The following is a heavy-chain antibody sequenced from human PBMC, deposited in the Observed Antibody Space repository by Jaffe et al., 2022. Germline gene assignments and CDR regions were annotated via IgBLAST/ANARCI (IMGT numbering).Heavy chain of an antibody. Sequence: EVQLLESGGGLIQPGGSLRLSCAASGFTFSNYAMSWVRQAPGKGLEWVSEITAGGGTTFYADSVKGRFTISRDNSKNTLYLQMNSLRPEDTAVYYCAKDLRSYYDFWRWGQGTLVTVSS. CDR1: GFTFSNYA. CDR2: ITAGGGTT. D-gene: IGHD3-3*01. J-gene: IGHJ1*01. V-gene: IGHV3-23*01. CDR3: AKDLRSYYDFWR.